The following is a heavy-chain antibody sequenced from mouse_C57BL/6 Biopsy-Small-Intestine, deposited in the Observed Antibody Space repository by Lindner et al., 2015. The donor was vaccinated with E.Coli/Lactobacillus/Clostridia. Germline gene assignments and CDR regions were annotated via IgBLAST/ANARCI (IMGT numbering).Heavy chain of an antibody. CDR2: INAGNGDT. D-gene: IGHD4-1*01. Sequence: SVKASCEASGYTFTSFAMYWVRQAPGQRFEWMGWINAGNGDTEYSQKFQGRVSVTRDTSASTAYMELSSLRSEDTAVYYCARGGARTGDFDYWGQGTLLTVSS. CDR1: GYTFTSFA. V-gene: IGHV1-4*01. CDR3: ARGGARTGDFDY. J-gene: IGHJ2*01.